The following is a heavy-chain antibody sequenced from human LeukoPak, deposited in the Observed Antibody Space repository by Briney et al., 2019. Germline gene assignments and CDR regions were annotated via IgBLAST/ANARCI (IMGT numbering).Heavy chain of an antibody. J-gene: IGHJ4*02. CDR1: GYSFTSYW. CDR3: ARRLDSGRNTHGY. D-gene: IGHD4-23*01. CDR2: IYPGDSDT. V-gene: IGHV5-51*01. Sequence: GESLKISCQGFGYSFTSYWIGWVRQMPGKGLEWMGIIYPGDSDTRYSPSFQGQVTISADKSISTAYLQWSSLKASDTAIYYCARRLDSGRNTHGYWGQGTLVTVPS.